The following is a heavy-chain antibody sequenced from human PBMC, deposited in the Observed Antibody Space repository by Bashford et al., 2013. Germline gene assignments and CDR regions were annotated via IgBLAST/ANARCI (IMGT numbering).Heavy chain of an antibody. CDR1: GFTFSSYE. D-gene: IGHD3-16*01. CDR2: ISSSSSIL. V-gene: IGHV3-48*03. J-gene: IGHJ4*02. Sequence: SGGSLRLSCAASGFTFSSYEMNWVRQAPGKGLEWVSYISSSSSILYYADSVKGRFTISRDNAKNSLFLQMNSLRAEDTAVYYCATYRGSFYYFDYWGQGTLVTVSS. CDR3: ATYRGSFYYFDY.